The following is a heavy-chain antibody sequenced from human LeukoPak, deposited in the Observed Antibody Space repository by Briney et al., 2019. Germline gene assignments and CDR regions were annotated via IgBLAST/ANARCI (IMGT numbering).Heavy chain of an antibody. D-gene: IGHD3-10*01. Sequence: ASVKVSCKASGYTFSNYDINWVRQSTGQGLEWMGWMNPNSGDTGYAQKFQGGVTFTRDTSITTAYMELSSLRSEDTAVYYCARSTFGSNCNFDHWGQGTLVTVSS. CDR2: MNPNSGDT. V-gene: IGHV1-8*03. CDR3: ARSTFGSNCNFDH. J-gene: IGHJ4*02. CDR1: GYTFSNYD.